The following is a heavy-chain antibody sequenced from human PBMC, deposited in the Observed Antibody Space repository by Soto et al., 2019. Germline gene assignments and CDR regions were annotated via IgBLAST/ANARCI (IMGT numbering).Heavy chain of an antibody. Sequence: HPGGSLRLSCAASGFTFSSYAMSWVRQAPGKGLEWVSAISGSSGSTYYADSVKGRFTISRDNAKNTLYLQMNSLRAEDTAVYYCARDDTIAAAGPEFDYWGQGTLVTVSS. J-gene: IGHJ4*02. CDR1: GFTFSSYA. CDR2: ISGSSGST. CDR3: ARDDTIAAAGPEFDY. D-gene: IGHD6-13*01. V-gene: IGHV3-23*01.